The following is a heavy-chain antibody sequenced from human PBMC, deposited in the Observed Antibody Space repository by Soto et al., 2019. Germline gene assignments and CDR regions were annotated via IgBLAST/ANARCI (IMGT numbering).Heavy chain of an antibody. CDR3: AKVFVFTIREGFDY. CDR1: GFTFSSYA. Sequence: VQLLESGGGLVQPGGSLRLSCAASGFTFSSYAMSWVRQAPGKGLEWVSAITGSGDSTYYADSVKGRFTVSRDNSKNTLYLQMHSLRAEDTAVYYCAKVFVFTIREGFDYWGLGTLVTVSS. D-gene: IGHD3-3*01. CDR2: ITGSGDST. J-gene: IGHJ4*02. V-gene: IGHV3-23*01.